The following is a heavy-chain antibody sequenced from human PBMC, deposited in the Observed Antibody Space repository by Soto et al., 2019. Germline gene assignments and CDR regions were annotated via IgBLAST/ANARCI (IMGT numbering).Heavy chain of an antibody. V-gene: IGHV3-23*01. J-gene: IGHJ6*02. CDR1: GFTFSSYA. CDR3: AKVSLGATTITDYYYYGMDV. Sequence: GGSLRLSCAASGFTFSSYAMSWVRQAPGKGLEWVSAISCGGGSTYYADSVKGRVTISRDNSKNTLYLQMNSLRAEDTAVYYCAKVSLGATTITDYYYYGMDVWGQGTTVTVSS. CDR2: ISCGGGST. D-gene: IGHD1-26*01.